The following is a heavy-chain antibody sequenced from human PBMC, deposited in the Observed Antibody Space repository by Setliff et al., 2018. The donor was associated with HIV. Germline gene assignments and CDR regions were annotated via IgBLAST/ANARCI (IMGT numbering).Heavy chain of an antibody. D-gene: IGHD3-22*01. J-gene: IGHJ4*02. V-gene: IGHV1-69*04. Sequence: SVKVSCKPSGYSFTNHYMHWVRQAPGQGLEWMGRIIPILGVPRYAQKFQGRVTITADKSTSTSYMHLSSLRAEDTAVYFCARGGDYDSSGYYVTWGQGSLVTVSS. CDR1: GYSFTNHY. CDR3: ARGGDYDSSGYYVT. CDR2: IIPILGVP.